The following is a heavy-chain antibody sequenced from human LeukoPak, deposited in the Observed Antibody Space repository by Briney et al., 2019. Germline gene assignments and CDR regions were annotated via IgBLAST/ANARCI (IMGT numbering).Heavy chain of an antibody. Sequence: GGSLRLSCVVSRFTFNSYSMNWVRQAPGKGLEWVSSISSTSNYIYYADSVRGRFTISRDSAKNSLFLQMNRLRVEDTSVYYCARSKGAQADAFDIWGQGTLVIVSS. CDR2: ISSTSNYI. V-gene: IGHV3-21*01. CDR3: ARSKGAQADAFDI. CDR1: RFTFNSYS. J-gene: IGHJ3*02.